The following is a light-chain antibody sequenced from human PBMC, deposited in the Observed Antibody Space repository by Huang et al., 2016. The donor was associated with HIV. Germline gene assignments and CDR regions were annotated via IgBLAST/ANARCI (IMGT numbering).Light chain of an antibody. CDR1: QSVSSN. CDR2: GAS. V-gene: IGKV3-15*01. CDR3: QQYNNWPPVIT. J-gene: IGKJ3*01. Sequence: EIVMTQSPATLSVSPGERATLSCRASQSVSSNLAWYQQKPGQAPRLLIYGASTRATGIPARFSGSGSGTEFTLTISSLQSEDFAVYYCQQYNNWPPVITFGSGTKVDIK.